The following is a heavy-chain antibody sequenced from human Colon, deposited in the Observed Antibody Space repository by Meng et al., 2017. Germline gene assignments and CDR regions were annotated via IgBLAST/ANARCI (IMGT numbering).Heavy chain of an antibody. CDR2: IHPTGST. Sequence: QVPGPHWGEGMLKPSETLSLPGAVYGGFFSDYYWSWVRQPPGKGLEWIGEIHPTGSTSCNPSLKSRVSISVDTSKNQFSLKVSSVTAADTAMYYCARGMDKAKTGYWGQGTLVTVSS. CDR1: GGFFSDYY. D-gene: IGHD5-18*01. V-gene: IGHV4-34*02. J-gene: IGHJ4*02. CDR3: ARGMDKAKTGY.